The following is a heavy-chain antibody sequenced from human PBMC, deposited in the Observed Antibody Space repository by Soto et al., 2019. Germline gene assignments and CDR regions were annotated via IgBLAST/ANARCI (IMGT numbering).Heavy chain of an antibody. Sequence: GGSLRLSCAASGFTFSSNYMSWVRPAPGKGLEWVSVIYSGGSTYYADSVRGRFTISRDNSKNTLYLQMKSLRAEDTAVYYCAKDTYLDYSDSSGYYPWYYYGLDVWGQGTTVTVSS. V-gene: IGHV3-53*01. CDR1: GFTFSSNY. J-gene: IGHJ6*02. CDR2: IYSGGST. CDR3: AKDTYLDYSDSSGYYPWYYYGLDV. D-gene: IGHD3-22*01.